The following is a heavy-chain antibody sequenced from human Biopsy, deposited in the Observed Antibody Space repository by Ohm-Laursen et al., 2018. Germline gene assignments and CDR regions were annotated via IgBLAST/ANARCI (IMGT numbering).Heavy chain of an antibody. J-gene: IGHJ6*02. Sequence: SQTLSLTCVVYGESFNAYYWSWIRQTPGKGLEWIGEINHSGRTNYNPSLKSRVTISVDTSKNQFSLKVRSVTAADTAVYYCVRGVDYYDPYHYYALDVWGQGTTVTVSS. CDR3: VRGVDYYDPYHYYALDV. CDR2: INHSGRT. V-gene: IGHV4-34*01. CDR1: GESFNAYY. D-gene: IGHD3-22*01.